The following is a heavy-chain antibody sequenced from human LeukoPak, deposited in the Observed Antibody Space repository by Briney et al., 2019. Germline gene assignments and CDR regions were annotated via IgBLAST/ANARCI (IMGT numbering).Heavy chain of an antibody. CDR1: GFTFGDYG. D-gene: IGHD6-19*01. V-gene: IGHV3-20*04. J-gene: IGHJ4*02. CDR3: ATGSSGWYNY. Sequence: GGSLRLSCVGSGFTFGDYGMSWVRQAPGKGLEWVSSFSASGGSTYYADSVKGRFTISRDNAKNSLYLQMNSLRAEDTAVYYCATGSSGWYNYWGQGTLITVSS. CDR2: FSASGGST.